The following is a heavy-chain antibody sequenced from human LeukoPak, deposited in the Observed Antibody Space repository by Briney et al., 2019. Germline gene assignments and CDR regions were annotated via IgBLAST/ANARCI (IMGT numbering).Heavy chain of an antibody. Sequence: SVKVSCKASGGTFSSYAISWVRQAPGQGLEWMGGIIPIFGTANYAQKFQGRVTITADESTSTAYMELSSLRSGDTAVYYCASYDIYPPHRFDPWGQGTLVTVSS. CDR2: IIPIFGTA. CDR3: ASYDIYPPHRFDP. D-gene: IGHD3-9*01. J-gene: IGHJ5*02. CDR1: GGTFSSYA. V-gene: IGHV1-69*13.